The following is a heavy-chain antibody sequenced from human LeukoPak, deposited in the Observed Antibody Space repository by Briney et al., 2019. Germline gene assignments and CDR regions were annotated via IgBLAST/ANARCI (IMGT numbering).Heavy chain of an antibody. CDR1: GYTFTGYD. CDR2: IYPKTGGT. CDR3: AGPWDQVGFDP. V-gene: IGHV1-2*02. D-gene: IGHD1-26*01. Sequence: ASVKVSCKASGYTFTGYDLHWVRQGPGQGLEWMGWIYPKTGGTSYAQKFQGRVTMTRDTSISTAYMELIGLRSDDTAVYYCAGPWDQVGFDPWGQGTLVSDSS. J-gene: IGHJ5*02.